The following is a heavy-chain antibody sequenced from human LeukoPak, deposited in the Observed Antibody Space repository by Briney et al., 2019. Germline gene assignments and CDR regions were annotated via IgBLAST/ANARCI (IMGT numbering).Heavy chain of an antibody. D-gene: IGHD3-22*01. Sequence: PSETLSLTCTVSGGSISSSSYYWGWIRQPPGKGLEWIGSIYYSGSTYYNPSLKSRFTLSVDTSKNQFSLKLSSVTAADTAVYYCARVTAYDGSGYYKYYFDYWGQGTLVTVSS. J-gene: IGHJ4*02. CDR1: GGSISSSSYY. CDR3: ARVTAYDGSGYYKYYFDY. CDR2: IYYSGST. V-gene: IGHV4-39*01.